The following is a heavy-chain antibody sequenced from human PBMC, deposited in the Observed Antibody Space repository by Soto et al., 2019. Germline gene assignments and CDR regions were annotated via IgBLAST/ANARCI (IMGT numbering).Heavy chain of an antibody. Sequence: QVQLVQSGAEVKKPGASVKVSCKASGYTFTGYYMHWVRQAPGQRLEWMGWINPNSGGTNYAQKFQGRVTMTRDTSISTAYMELSRLRSDDTAVYYCARVAYCSSTSCFPGGWFDPWGQGTLVTVSS. CDR3: ARVAYCSSTSCFPGGWFDP. J-gene: IGHJ5*02. D-gene: IGHD2-2*01. CDR1: GYTFTGYY. CDR2: INPNSGGT. V-gene: IGHV1-2*02.